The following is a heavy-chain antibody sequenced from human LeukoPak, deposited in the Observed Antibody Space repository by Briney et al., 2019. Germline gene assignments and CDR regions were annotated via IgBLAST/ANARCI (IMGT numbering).Heavy chain of an antibody. CDR1: GFTFSTYS. CDR2: ISSGSNTI. Sequence: GGSLRLSCAASGFTFSTYSMNWVRQAPGKGLEWVSYISSGSNTIDYADSVKDRFTISRDNAKNSLYLQMNSLRAEDTAVYYCARETYYAYDIWGQGTMVTVSS. J-gene: IGHJ3*02. D-gene: IGHD3-10*01. V-gene: IGHV3-48*01. CDR3: ARETYYAYDI.